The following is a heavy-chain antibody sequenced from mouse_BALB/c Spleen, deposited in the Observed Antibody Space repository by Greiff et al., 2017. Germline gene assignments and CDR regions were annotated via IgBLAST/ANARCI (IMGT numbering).Heavy chain of an antibody. CDR3: TGTDAMDY. CDR1: GYTFTSYW. J-gene: IGHJ4*01. D-gene: IGHD4-1*01. CDR2: IYPSDSYT. V-gene: IGHV1-69*02. Sequence: VQLQQPGAELVRPGASVKLSCKASGYTFTSYWINWVKQRPGQGLEWIGNIYPSDSYTNYNQKFKDKATLTVDKSSSTAYMQLSSPTSEDSAVYYCTGTDAMDYWGQGTSVTVSA.